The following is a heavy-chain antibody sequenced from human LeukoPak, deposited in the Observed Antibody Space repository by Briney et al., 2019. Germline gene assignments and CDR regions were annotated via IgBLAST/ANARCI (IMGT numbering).Heavy chain of an antibody. J-gene: IGHJ3*01. D-gene: IGHD1-26*01. CDR1: GFTCRTYW. V-gene: IGHV3-7*01. Sequence: LAGGSLLLSCAASGFTCRTYWRSWIRPAPGKEPEWVADINQDGSEEYYLQSVRGRFTVSRDNAQNAVFLQMTNLRADDTAVYYCARWKMELQRNAFDFWGQGTVVTVSS. CDR2: INQDGSEE. CDR3: ARWKMELQRNAFDF.